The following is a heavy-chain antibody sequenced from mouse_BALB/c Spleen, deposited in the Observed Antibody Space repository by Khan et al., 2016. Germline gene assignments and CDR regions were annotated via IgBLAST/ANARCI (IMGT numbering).Heavy chain of an antibody. CDR2: ISYSGST. D-gene: IGHD1-1*02. J-gene: IGHJ2*01. V-gene: IGHV3-8*02. CDR3: ARYGGDYFDY. Sequence: EVQLQESGPSLVKPSQTLSLTCSVTGDSITSGYWNWIRKFPGNKLEYMGYISYSGSTYYTPSLKSRLTITRDTSKNQYYLQLNSVTTENTASYYCARYGGDYFDYWGEGTTLTVSS. CDR1: GDSITSGY.